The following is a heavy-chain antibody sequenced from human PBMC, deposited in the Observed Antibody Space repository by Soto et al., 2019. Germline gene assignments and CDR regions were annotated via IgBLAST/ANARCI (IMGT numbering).Heavy chain of an antibody. CDR2: IWYDGSNK. Sequence: QVQLVESGGGVVQPGRSLRLSCAASGFTFSSYVMHWVRQAPGKGLEWVAVIWYDGSNKYYADSVKGRFTISRDNSKNTLYLQMNSLRAEDTAVYYCERGHDFWSGYPYFDYWGQGTLVTVSS. CDR1: GFTFSSYV. CDR3: ERGHDFWSGYPYFDY. J-gene: IGHJ4*02. V-gene: IGHV3-33*01. D-gene: IGHD3-3*01.